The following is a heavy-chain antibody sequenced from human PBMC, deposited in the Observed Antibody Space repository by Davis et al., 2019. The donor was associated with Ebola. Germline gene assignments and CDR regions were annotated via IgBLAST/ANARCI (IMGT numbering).Heavy chain of an antibody. CDR3: AREEGIQLWLTVDY. CDR1: GGSFSGHY. D-gene: IGHD5-18*01. V-gene: IGHV4-34*01. J-gene: IGHJ4*02. Sequence: MPSETLSLTCAVYGGSFSGHYWSWIRQPPGKGLEWIGEINHSGSTNYDPSLKSRVTISVDTSKSQFSLKVSSVTAADTAVYYCAREEGIQLWLTVDYWGQGTLVTVSS. CDR2: INHSGST.